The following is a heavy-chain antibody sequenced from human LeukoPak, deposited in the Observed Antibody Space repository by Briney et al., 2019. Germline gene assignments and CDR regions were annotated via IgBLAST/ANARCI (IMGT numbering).Heavy chain of an antibody. J-gene: IGHJ6*02. CDR2: INPNSGGT. Sequence: GASVKVSCKASGYTFTGHYMHWVRQAPGQGLEWMGWINPNSGGTNYAQKFQGRVTMTRDTSISTAYMELSRLRSDDTAVYYCTRDKLRSAPLGFYYYYGMDVWGQGTTVTVSS. CDR3: TRDKLRSAPLGFYYYYGMDV. D-gene: IGHD1-26*01. CDR1: GYTFTGHY. V-gene: IGHV1-2*02.